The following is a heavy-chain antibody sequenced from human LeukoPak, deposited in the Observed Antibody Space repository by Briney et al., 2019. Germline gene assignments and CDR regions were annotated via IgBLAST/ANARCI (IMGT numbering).Heavy chain of an antibody. J-gene: IGHJ4*02. V-gene: IGHV4-39*01. CDR1: GGSISRSSCY. CDR3: ARREGYFDY. Sequence: PSETLSLTCTVSGGSISRSSCYWGWIRQPPGKELEWIASIYYSGSTYYNPSLKSRVTISLDTSKSQFSLKLSSVTAADTAIYYCARREGYFDYWGQGNLVTVSS. CDR2: IYYSGST.